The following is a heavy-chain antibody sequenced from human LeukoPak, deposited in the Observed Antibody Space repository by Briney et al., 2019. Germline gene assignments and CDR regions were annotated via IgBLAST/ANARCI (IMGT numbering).Heavy chain of an antibody. CDR1: GYTFTGYY. CDR2: IHPNSGGT. V-gene: IGHV1-2*02. J-gene: IGHJ5*02. Sequence: ASVKVTCTASGYTFTGYYMHWVRQAPGQGLEWMGWIHPNSGGTNYAQKIQGRDTMTRDTSISTAYMELSRLRSDDTAVYYCARDAWGYCSSTSCYGHWFDPWGQGTLVTVSS. D-gene: IGHD2-2*01. CDR3: ARDAWGYCSSTSCYGHWFDP.